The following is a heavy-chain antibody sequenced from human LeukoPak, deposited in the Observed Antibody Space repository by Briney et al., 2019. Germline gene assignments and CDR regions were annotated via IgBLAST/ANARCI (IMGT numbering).Heavy chain of an antibody. J-gene: IGHJ4*02. CDR3: VKDSSYYYDSNGYFDY. V-gene: IGHV3-30*18. CDR2: ISYDGSNK. CDR1: GFTFSSYG. Sequence: GGSLRLSCAASGFTFSSYGMHWVRQAPGKGLEWVAVISYDGSNKYYADSVKGRFTISRDNSKNTLYLQMNSLRAEDTAVYYCVKDSSYYYDSNGYFDYWGQGTLVTVSS. D-gene: IGHD3-22*01.